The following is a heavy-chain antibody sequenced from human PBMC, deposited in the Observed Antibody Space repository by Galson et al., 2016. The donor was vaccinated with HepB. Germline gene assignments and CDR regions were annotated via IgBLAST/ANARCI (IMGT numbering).Heavy chain of an antibody. D-gene: IGHD5-18*01. V-gene: IGHV4-39*01. J-gene: IGHJ4*02. CDR1: GGSISSSSYY. CDR2: IYYNGST. CDR3: ATEDTSPARYYFDF. Sequence: SETLSLTCTVSGGSISSSSYYWGWIRQPPGKGLEWIGNIYYNGSTYYNPSLKNRVTISVDTSKNQFSLKLKSVTAADTAVYYCATEDTSPARYYFDFWGQGTLVTVSS.